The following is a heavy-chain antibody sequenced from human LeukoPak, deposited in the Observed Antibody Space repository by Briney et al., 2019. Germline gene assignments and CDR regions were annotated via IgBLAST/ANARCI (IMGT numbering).Heavy chain of an antibody. J-gene: IGHJ6*04. Sequence: ASVKVSCKASGYTFTSYAMHWVPQAPGQRLESMGWINAGNGNTKYSQKFQGRVTITRDTFASTAYMELSSLRSEDTAVYYCARVIGGYYYYGMDVWGKGTTVTVSS. V-gene: IGHV1-3*01. CDR3: ARVIGGYYYYGMDV. CDR1: GYTFTSYA. D-gene: IGHD4-23*01. CDR2: INAGNGNT.